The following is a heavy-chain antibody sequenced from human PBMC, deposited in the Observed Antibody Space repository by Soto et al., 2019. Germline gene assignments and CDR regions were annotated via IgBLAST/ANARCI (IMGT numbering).Heavy chain of an antibody. CDR3: ATYTAFAKYYFDY. CDR2: IYPSGTI. J-gene: IGHJ4*02. V-gene: IGHV4-30-2*01. CDR1: GVSITTNGYS. D-gene: IGHD3-16*01. Sequence: LALTCAVSGVSITTNGYSWSWIRQPPGKGLEWIGYIYPSGTIFYNPSLNSRVTISADTSNNQFSLKLTSVTAADTAVYFCATYTAFAKYYFDYWGRGTLVTVSS.